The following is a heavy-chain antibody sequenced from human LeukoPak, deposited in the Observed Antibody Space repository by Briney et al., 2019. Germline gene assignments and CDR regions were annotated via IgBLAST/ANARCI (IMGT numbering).Heavy chain of an antibody. J-gene: IGHJ6*03. Sequence: TSETLSLTCTVSGGSMSDHYWSWIRQPAGKGLEWIGRIYSSGSTNYNPSLKSRVTISLDTSKNQFSLKLTSVTAADTAVYYCARSYSSSRYYYYMDVWGKGTTVTISS. CDR1: GGSMSDHY. CDR2: IYSSGST. CDR3: ARSYSSSRYYYYMDV. D-gene: IGHD6-13*01. V-gene: IGHV4-4*07.